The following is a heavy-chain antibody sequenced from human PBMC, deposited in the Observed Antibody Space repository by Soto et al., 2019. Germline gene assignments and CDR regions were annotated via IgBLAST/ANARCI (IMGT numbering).Heavy chain of an antibody. CDR2: ISGSGGST. CDR3: AKDIDVWPRIYDY. D-gene: IGHD2-21*01. CDR1: GFTFSSYA. Sequence: GGSLRLSCAASGFTFSSYAMSWVRQAPGKGLEWVSAISGSGGSTYYADSVKGRLTISRDNSKNTLYLQMNSLRAEDTAVYYCAKDIDVWPRIYDYWGQGTLVTVSS. V-gene: IGHV3-23*01. J-gene: IGHJ4*02.